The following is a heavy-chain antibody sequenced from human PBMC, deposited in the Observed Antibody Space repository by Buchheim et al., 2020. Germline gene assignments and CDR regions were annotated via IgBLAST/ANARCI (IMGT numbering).Heavy chain of an antibody. CDR1: GFTFGTYG. J-gene: IGHJ4*02. Sequence: QVQLVESGGGAVQPGRSLRLSCAASGFTFGTYGMHWVRQAPGQGLEWVAVISYDGGNKYYADSVKGRFTISRDNGKNTVYLQMNRLRAEDTAVYYCAKDRAASPFGLFDDWGQGIL. D-gene: IGHD3-16*01. CDR2: ISYDGGNK. CDR3: AKDRAASPFGLFDD. V-gene: IGHV3-30*18.